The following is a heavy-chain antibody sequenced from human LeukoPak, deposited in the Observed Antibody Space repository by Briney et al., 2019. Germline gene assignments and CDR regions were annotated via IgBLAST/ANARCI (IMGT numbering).Heavy chain of an antibody. CDR1: GNYW. J-gene: IGHJ4*02. CDR3: VSFYETY. D-gene: IGHD2-2*01. CDR2: INSDGGWT. Sequence: GGSLRLSCAASGNYWMHWVRQAPGKGLVWVSHINSDGGWTGYADSVKGRFTISKDNAKNMVYLHMNGLRVDDTAVYYCVSFYETYWGRGTLVTVSS. V-gene: IGHV3-74*01.